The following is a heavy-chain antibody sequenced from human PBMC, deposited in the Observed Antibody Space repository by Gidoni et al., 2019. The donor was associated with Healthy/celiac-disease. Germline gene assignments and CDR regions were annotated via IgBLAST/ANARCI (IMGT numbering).Heavy chain of an antibody. CDR1: GFTFSSYA. V-gene: IGHV3-30*04. CDR3: ARGEDTAMETSYYYYGMDV. Sequence: QVQLVESGGGVVQPGRSLRLSCAASGFTFSSYAMHWVRQAPGKGLEWVAVISYDGSNKYYADSVKGRVTISRDNSKNTLYLQMNSLRAEDTAVYYCARGEDTAMETSYYYYGMDVWGQGTTVTVSS. CDR2: ISYDGSNK. J-gene: IGHJ6*02. D-gene: IGHD5-18*01.